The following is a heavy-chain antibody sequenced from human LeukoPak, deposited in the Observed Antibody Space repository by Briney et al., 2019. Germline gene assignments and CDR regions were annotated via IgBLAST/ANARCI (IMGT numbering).Heavy chain of an antibody. CDR3: ARGESGSFDY. J-gene: IGHJ4*02. CDR1: GGSISSGGYS. Sequence: PSQTLSLTCAGSGGSISSGGYSWSWIRQPPGKGLEWIGYVYHSGSTYYNPSLKSRVTISVDRSKNQFSLKLSSVTAADTAVHYCARGESGSFDYWGQGTLVTVSS. D-gene: IGHD1-1*01. CDR2: VYHSGST. V-gene: IGHV4-30-2*01.